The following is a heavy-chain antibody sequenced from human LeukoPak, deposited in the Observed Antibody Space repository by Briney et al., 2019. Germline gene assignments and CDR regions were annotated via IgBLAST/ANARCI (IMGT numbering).Heavy chain of an antibody. CDR2: INHSGST. Sequence: SETLSLTCAVYGGSFSGYYWSWIRQPPGKGPEWIGEINHSGSTNYNPSLKSRVTISVDTSKNQFSLKLSSVTAADTAVYYCARGWRTTVTRYYYGMDVWGQGTTVTVSS. CDR3: ARGWRTTVTRYYYGMDV. D-gene: IGHD4-11*01. V-gene: IGHV4-34*01. CDR1: GGSFSGYY. J-gene: IGHJ6*02.